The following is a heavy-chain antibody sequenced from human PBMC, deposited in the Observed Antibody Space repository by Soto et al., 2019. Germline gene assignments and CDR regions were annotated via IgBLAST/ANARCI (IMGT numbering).Heavy chain of an antibody. CDR2: IYSGGST. D-gene: IGHD3-16*01. V-gene: IGHV3-66*01. Sequence: EEQLVESGGDLVQPGGSLRLSCAASGFTVSNNYMSWVRQAPGKGLEWVSLIYSGGSTYYADSVKGRSTISRDSSKNILYLQMNSLRAEDTAMYYCAAYSHKGYWGQGTLVTVSS. CDR3: AAYSHKGY. J-gene: IGHJ4*02. CDR1: GFTVSNNY.